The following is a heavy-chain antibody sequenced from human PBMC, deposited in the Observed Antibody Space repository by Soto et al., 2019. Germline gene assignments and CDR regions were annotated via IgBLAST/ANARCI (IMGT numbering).Heavy chain of an antibody. CDR1: GYSFSSYW. Sequence: EVQLVPSGAEVKKPGESLKISCKGSGYSFSSYWIGWVRQMPGKGPEWMGIIFPGDSDTRYSPSFQGQVTISADKSIATAYLQWSSLKASDTAIYYCARLRGGDAKWLLDYWGQGTLVTVSS. D-gene: IGHD6-19*01. J-gene: IGHJ4*02. CDR3: ARLRGGDAKWLLDY. V-gene: IGHV5-51*03. CDR2: IFPGDSDT.